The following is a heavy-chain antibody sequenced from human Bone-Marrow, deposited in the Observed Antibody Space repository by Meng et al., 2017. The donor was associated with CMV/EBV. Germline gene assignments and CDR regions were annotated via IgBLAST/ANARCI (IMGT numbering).Heavy chain of an antibody. V-gene: IGHV4-39*01. CDR2: INHSGSP. CDR3: ARFVYDFWSGYWPDYYYGMDF. D-gene: IGHD3-3*01. CDR1: GRSISSSLYY. Sequence: SETLSLTSTVPGRSISSSLYYWCWIRQPPGKGLEWIGEINHSGSPKYNRSLKSRVNISVDTSKNQFSMKLSSVPAADTAVYYCARFVYDFWSGYWPDYYYGMDFWGRGTTVTVSS. J-gene: IGHJ6*02.